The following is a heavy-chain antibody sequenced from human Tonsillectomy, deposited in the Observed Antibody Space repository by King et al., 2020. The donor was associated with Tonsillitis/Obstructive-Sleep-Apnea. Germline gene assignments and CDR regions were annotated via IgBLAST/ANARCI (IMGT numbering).Heavy chain of an antibody. Sequence: QLVQSGSELMKPGASVKVSCKASGYSFTCYAINWVRQAPGQGLEWMGWIHTNTGNPTYAQGFTGRFVFSLDTSVSTAYLQISSLKAEDTAVYFCARVYCSTSSCFTGADYYQMDVWGKGTTVIVSS. V-gene: IGHV7-4-1*02. CDR1: GYSFTCYA. CDR3: ARVYCSTSSCFTGADYYQMDV. J-gene: IGHJ6*03. CDR2: IHTNTGNP. D-gene: IGHD2-2*02.